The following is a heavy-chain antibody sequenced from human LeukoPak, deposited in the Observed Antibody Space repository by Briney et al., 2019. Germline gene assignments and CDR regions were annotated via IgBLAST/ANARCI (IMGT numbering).Heavy chain of an antibody. CDR2: IYPGDSDT. V-gene: IGHV5-51*01. Sequence: GESLQISCKGSGSRFTNYWIGWVRQLPGKGLEWMGIIYPGDSDTRYSPSFQGQVTISADKSISAAYLQWSSLKASDTAMYYCARQGGPDGSGTDAFDIWGQGTMVTVSS. CDR3: ARQGGPDGSGTDAFDI. J-gene: IGHJ3*02. CDR1: GSRFTNYW. D-gene: IGHD3-22*01.